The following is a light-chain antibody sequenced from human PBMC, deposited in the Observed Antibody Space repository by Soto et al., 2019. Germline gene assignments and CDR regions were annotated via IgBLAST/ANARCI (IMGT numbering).Light chain of an antibody. CDR1: SSSIGSSA. CDR3: AAWDVSLNGHVV. Sequence: QSVLTQPPSASGTPGQRVTSSCFGSSSSIGSSAVNWYQQLPGTAPKLLIYSSNQRPSGVPDRFSGSKSGTSASLAISGLQSEDEADYFCAAWDVSLNGHVVFGGGTKLTVL. V-gene: IGLV1-44*01. J-gene: IGLJ2*01. CDR2: SSN.